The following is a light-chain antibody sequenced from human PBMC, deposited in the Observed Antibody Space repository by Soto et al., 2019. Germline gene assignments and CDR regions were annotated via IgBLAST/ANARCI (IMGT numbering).Light chain of an antibody. CDR2: DVS. CDR1: SSDVGGYNY. V-gene: IGLV2-14*01. J-gene: IGLJ3*02. Sequence: QSALTQPASVSGSPGQSITISCTGTSSDVGGYNYVSWYQQHPGKAPKLMIYDVSNRRSGVSNLVSGSKSGNTASLTISGLQAEDEADYYCSSYPSSSSWVFGGGTKLTVL. CDR3: SSYPSSSSWV.